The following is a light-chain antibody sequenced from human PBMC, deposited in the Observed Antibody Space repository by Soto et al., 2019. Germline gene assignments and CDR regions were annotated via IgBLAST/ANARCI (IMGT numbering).Light chain of an antibody. Sequence: DIQMTQSPSSLSASVGDRVTITCRASQSIDSYLNWYQQKPGKAPKLLIYAASSLQSGVPSRFSGGGSGTDFTLTITSLQPEDFATYSCQQRYATPLTFGGGTKVEI. CDR2: AAS. CDR1: QSIDSY. V-gene: IGKV1-39*01. J-gene: IGKJ4*01. CDR3: QQRYATPLT.